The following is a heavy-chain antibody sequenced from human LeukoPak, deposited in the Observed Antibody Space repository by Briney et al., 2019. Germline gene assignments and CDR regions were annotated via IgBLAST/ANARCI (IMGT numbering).Heavy chain of an antibody. CDR2: IPYDGRNK. Sequence: GRSLRLSCAASGFTFSTYGMHWVRQAPGKGLEWVALIPYDGRNKYYADSVKGRFTISRDNSKNTLYLQMNSLRTEDTANYYCMRGYSHDSGVFDYWGPGTLVTVSS. CDR3: MRGYSHDSGVFDY. V-gene: IGHV3-30*03. J-gene: IGHJ4*02. CDR1: GFTFSTYG. D-gene: IGHD5-12*01.